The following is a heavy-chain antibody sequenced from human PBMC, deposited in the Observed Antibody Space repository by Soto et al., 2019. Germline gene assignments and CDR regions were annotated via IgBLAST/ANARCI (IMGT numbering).Heavy chain of an antibody. Sequence: XSVKVSCKASVYTFTSYDINWVRQATGQGLEWMGWMNPNSGNTGYAQKFQGRVTMTRNTSISTAYMELSSLRSEDTAVYYCATTYYYDSSGPNDAFDIWGQGTMVTASS. CDR1: VYTFTSYD. J-gene: IGHJ3*02. CDR3: ATTYYYDSSGPNDAFDI. CDR2: MNPNSGNT. V-gene: IGHV1-8*01. D-gene: IGHD3-22*01.